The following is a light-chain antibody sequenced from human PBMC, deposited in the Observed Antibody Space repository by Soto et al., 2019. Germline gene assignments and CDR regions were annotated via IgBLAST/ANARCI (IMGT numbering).Light chain of an antibody. J-gene: IGKJ1*01. CDR2: GAS. CDR3: QQYSSTFWT. Sequence: EIVLTQSPGTLSLSPGKRTTLSCRASQSISSSYLAWYQQKPGQAPRLLVYGASSRATGIPDRFSGSGSGTDFTLTISRLEPEDFALYYCQQYSSTFWTLGQGTKVDIK. CDR1: QSISSSY. V-gene: IGKV3-20*01.